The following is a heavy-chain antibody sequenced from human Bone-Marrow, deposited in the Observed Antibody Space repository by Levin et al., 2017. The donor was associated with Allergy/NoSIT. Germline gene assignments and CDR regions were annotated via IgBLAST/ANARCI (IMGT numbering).Heavy chain of an antibody. J-gene: IGHJ5*02. CDR3: VRAATREQQLRYNWFDP. CDR2: ITTSTTYI. CDR1: GFTFSTTD. V-gene: IGHV3-21*01. Sequence: GGSLRLSCVASGFTFSTTDMNWVRQAPGKGLEWVSSITTSTTYIYYAASVKGRFTVSRDNAKNSVSLQMTSLTVDDTAVYYCVRAATREQQLRYNWFDPWGQGTLVTVSS. D-gene: IGHD6-13*01.